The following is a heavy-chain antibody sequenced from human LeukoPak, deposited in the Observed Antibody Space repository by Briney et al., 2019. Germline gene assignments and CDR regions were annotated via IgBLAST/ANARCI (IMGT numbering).Heavy chain of an antibody. Sequence: ASAKVSCKTSGYTFTGYYIHWVRQAPGQGLEWMGWINPNSGGTNYAQKFQGRVTMTRDTSISTAYMELSRLRSDDTAMYYCVPSNGYYYFDYWGQGTMVTVSS. J-gene: IGHJ4*02. CDR3: VPSNGYYYFDY. D-gene: IGHD1-1*01. CDR1: GYTFTGYY. V-gene: IGHV1-2*02. CDR2: INPNSGGT.